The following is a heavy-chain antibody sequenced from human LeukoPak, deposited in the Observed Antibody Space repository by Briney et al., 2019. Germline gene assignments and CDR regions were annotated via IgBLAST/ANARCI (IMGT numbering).Heavy chain of an antibody. CDR3: ARDDCSSTSCYLNWYFDL. CDR1: GGTFSSYA. Sequence: SVKVSCKASGGTFSSYAISWVRQAPGQGLEWMGRIIPIFGIANYAQKFQGRVTITADKSTSTAYMELSSLRSEDMAVYYCARDDCSSTSCYLNWYFDLWGRGTLVTVSS. V-gene: IGHV1-69*04. D-gene: IGHD2-2*01. J-gene: IGHJ2*01. CDR2: IIPIFGIA.